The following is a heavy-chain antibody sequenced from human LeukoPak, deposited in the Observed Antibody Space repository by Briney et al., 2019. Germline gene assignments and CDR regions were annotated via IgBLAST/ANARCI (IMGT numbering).Heavy chain of an antibody. CDR3: AKAPNWGYYYYMDV. CDR2: IRYDGSNK. D-gene: IGHD7-27*01. J-gene: IGHJ6*03. V-gene: IGHV3-30*02. CDR1: GFTFSSYG. Sequence: GGSLRLSCAASGFTFSSYGMHWVRQAPGKGLEWVAFIRYDGSNKYYADSVKGRFTISRDNSKNTLYLQMNSLRAEDTAVYYCAKAPNWGYYYYMDVWGKGTTVTVSS.